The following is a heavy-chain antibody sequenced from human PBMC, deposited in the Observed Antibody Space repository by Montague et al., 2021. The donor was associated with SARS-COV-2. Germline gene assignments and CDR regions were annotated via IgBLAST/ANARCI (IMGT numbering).Heavy chain of an antibody. Sequence: PALVIPTQTLTLTCTFSGFSLTTSGMSVTWIRQPPGKALEWLARIDWDDDTYYRTSLETRLTLSKDASKNQVVLTMTNMNPADTATYYCARNGVEFRGSEKYYSGNWLDPWGQGTLVTVSS. CDR3: ARNGVEFRGSEKYYSGNWLDP. CDR1: GFSLTTSGMS. J-gene: IGHJ5*02. D-gene: IGHD3-10*01. V-gene: IGHV2-70*11. CDR2: IDWDDDT.